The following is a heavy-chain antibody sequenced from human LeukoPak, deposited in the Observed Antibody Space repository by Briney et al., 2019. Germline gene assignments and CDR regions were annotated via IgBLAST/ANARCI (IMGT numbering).Heavy chain of an antibody. CDR3: AREYSSSSGPHAFDI. V-gene: IGHV1-2*02. CDR2: INPNSGGT. J-gene: IGHJ3*02. CDR1: GYTFTGYY. D-gene: IGHD6-6*01. Sequence: ASVKVSCKASGYTFTGYYMHWVRQAPGQGLEWMGWINPNSGGTNYAQKFQGRVTMTRDTSISTAYMELSRLRSDDTAVYYCAREYSSSSGPHAFDIWGQGTMVTVSS.